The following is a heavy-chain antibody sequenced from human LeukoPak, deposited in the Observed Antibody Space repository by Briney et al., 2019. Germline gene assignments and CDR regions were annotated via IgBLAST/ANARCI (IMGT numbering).Heavy chain of an antibody. V-gene: IGHV4-31*03. CDR1: GGSISSGGYY. J-gene: IGHJ3*02. CDR3: ARESAYCSGGSCPFKI. CDR2: IYYSGST. Sequence: ASQTLSLTCTVSGGSISSGGYYWSWIRQHPGEGLEWIGYIYYSGSTYYNPSLKSRVTISVDTSKNQFSLKLSSVTAADTAVYYCARESAYCSGGSCPFKIWGQGTMVTVSS. D-gene: IGHD2-15*01.